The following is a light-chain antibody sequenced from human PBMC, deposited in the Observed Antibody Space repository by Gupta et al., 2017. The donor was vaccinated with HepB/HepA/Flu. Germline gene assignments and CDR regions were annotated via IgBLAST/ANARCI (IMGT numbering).Light chain of an antibody. Sequence: SYVLTQPPSVSAAPGKRARITCGGNNIGSKSVHWYQQNPGQAPVLVIYYDSDRPSGIPERFSGSNSGNTATLTISRVEAGDEADYYCQVWDSSSDHWVVGGGTKLTVL. V-gene: IGLV3-21*04. CDR3: QVWDSSSDHWV. CDR1: NIGSKS. CDR2: YDS. J-gene: IGLJ3*02.